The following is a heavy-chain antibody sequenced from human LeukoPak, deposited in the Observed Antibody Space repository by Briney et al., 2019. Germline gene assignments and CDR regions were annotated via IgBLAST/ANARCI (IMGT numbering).Heavy chain of an antibody. CDR1: GYTFTSYD. D-gene: IGHD3-22*01. CDR3: ARRSTHFYDTNGLNDAFDM. Sequence: ASVKVFCKASGYTFTSYDINWVRQATGQGLEWMGWMNPNSGNTGYAQKFQGRITMTTDTSTTTAYMELRSLRSDDTAVYYCARRSTHFYDTNGLNDAFDMWGQGTMVTVSS. V-gene: IGHV1-8*02. J-gene: IGHJ3*02. CDR2: MNPNSGNT.